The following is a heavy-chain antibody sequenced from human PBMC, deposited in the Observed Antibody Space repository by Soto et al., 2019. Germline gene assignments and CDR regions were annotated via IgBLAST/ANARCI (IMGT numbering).Heavy chain of an antibody. D-gene: IGHD6-19*01. V-gene: IGHV3-23*01. CDR1: GFTFSRDA. CDR3: AKDLKGAYSSGWYDYYYYYGMDV. CDR2: ISGSGAST. J-gene: IGHJ6*02. Sequence: PGGSLRLSCAASGFTFSRDAMSWVRQAPGKGLEWVSAISGSGASTYYADSVKGRFTISRDNSKNTLYLQMNSLRAEDTAVYYCAKDLKGAYSSGWYDYYYYYGMDVWGQGTTVTVSS.